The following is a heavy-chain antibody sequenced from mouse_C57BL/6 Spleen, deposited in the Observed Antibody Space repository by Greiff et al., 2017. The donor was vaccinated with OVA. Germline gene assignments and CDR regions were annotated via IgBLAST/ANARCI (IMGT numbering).Heavy chain of an antibody. CDR2: ISYDGSN. Sequence: ESGPGLVKPSQSLSLTCSVTGYSITSGYYWNWIRQFPGNKLEWMGYISYDGSNNYNPSLKNRISITRDTSKNQFFLKLNSVTTEDTATYYCARGLDYGSSYWFAYWGQGTLVTVSA. CDR1: GYSITSGYY. J-gene: IGHJ3*01. V-gene: IGHV3-6*01. D-gene: IGHD1-1*01. CDR3: ARGLDYGSSYWFAY.